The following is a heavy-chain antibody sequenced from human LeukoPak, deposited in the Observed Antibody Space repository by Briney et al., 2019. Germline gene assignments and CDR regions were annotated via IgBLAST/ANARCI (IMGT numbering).Heavy chain of an antibody. Sequence: GASVKVSCKASGYTFTGYYMHWVRQAPGQGLEWMGWINPNSGGTNYAQEFQGRVTMTRDTSISTAYMELSRLRSDDTAVYYCASVYYDSSGYYRDYWGQGTLVTVSS. CDR3: ASVYYDSSGYYRDY. D-gene: IGHD3-22*01. V-gene: IGHV1-2*02. J-gene: IGHJ4*02. CDR2: INPNSGGT. CDR1: GYTFTGYY.